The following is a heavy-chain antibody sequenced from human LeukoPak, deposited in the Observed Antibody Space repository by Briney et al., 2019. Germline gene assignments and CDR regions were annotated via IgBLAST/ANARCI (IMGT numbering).Heavy chain of an antibody. Sequence: SETLSLTCTVSGVSISSGGYYWSWIRQHPGKGLEWIGYINYSGSTYYNPFLKSRVTISVDTSKNQFSLKLSSVTAADTAVYYCARDLSFGDAFDIWGQGTMVTASS. V-gene: IGHV4-31*03. CDR3: ARDLSFGDAFDI. D-gene: IGHD3-10*01. CDR1: GVSISSGGYY. CDR2: INYSGST. J-gene: IGHJ3*02.